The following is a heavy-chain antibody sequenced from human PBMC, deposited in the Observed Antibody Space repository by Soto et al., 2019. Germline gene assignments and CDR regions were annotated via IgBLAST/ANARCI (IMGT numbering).Heavy chain of an antibody. Sequence: QVQLVQSGAEVKKPGSSVKVSCKASGGTFSSYAISWVRQAPGQGLEWMGGIIPIFGTANYAQKFQGRVTITADESTSTAYMELSSLRSEDTAVYYCAKEVGEGSTNLGYFDYWGPGTLVSVSS. J-gene: IGHJ4*02. V-gene: IGHV1-69*01. CDR3: AKEVGEGSTNLGYFDY. CDR2: IIPIFGTA. CDR1: GGTFSSYA. D-gene: IGHD3-16*01.